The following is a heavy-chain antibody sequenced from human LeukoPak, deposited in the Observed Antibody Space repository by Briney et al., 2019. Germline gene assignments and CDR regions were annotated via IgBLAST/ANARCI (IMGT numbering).Heavy chain of an antibody. CDR3: ATTPTIFGVVPSLFDY. D-gene: IGHD3-3*01. J-gene: IGHJ4*02. V-gene: IGHV4-34*01. CDR1: GGSFSGYY. Sequence: SETLPLTCAVYGGSFSGYYWSWIRQPPGKGLEWIGEINHSGSTNYNPSLKSRVTISVDTSKNQFSLKLSSVTAADAAVYYCATTPTIFGVVPSLFDYWGQGTLVTVSS. CDR2: INHSGST.